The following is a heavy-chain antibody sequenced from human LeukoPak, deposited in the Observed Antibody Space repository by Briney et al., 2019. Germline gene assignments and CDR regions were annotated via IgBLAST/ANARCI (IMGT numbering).Heavy chain of an antibody. CDR2: ITYSGYT. D-gene: IGHD3-16*02. Sequence: SETLSLTCIVSDVSTSTYNWNWTRQPPGKGLEWLGHITYSGYTTYNPSLKSRVTISVDMSKKQFSLKLSSVTAADTAVYYCARGFIDSPRRDYVWGSYRYTMEYFDLWGRGTLVTVSS. J-gene: IGHJ2*01. V-gene: IGHV4-59*12. CDR3: ARGFIDSPRRDYVWGSYRYTMEYFDL. CDR1: DVSTSTYN.